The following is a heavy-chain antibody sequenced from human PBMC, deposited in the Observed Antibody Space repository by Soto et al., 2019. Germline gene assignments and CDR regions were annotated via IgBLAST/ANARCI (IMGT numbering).Heavy chain of an antibody. J-gene: IGHJ4*02. Sequence: GASVKVSCKASDYTFTSYGIIWVRQAPGQGLEWIGWISVYNGNTNYVQKFRGRVTMTTDISTTTAYMEMRSLRSDDTAVYYCARSGSSWNLREFDYWGQGTLVTVSS. V-gene: IGHV1-18*01. CDR2: ISVYNGNT. CDR3: ARSGSSWNLREFDY. D-gene: IGHD6-13*01. CDR1: DYTFTSYG.